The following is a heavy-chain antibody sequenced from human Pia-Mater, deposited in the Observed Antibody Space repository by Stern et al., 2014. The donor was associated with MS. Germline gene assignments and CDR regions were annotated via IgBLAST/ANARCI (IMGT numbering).Heavy chain of an antibody. J-gene: IGHJ5*02. CDR3: ARGSGDNWFGP. D-gene: IGHD3-10*01. CDR2: VIPFVGTS. Sequence: QVQLVQSGAEVKKPGSSVKVSCKSSGGISWVRQAPGQGLEWMGGVIPFVGTSNYAQKFQGRVIITADTSTNTTYLHLSRLTSADTAVYYCARGSGDNWFGPCGQGTLVTVSS. V-gene: IGHV1-69*06. CDR1: GG.